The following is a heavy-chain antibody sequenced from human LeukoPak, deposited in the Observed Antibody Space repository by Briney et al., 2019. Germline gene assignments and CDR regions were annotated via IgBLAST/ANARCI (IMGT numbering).Heavy chain of an antibody. J-gene: IGHJ4*02. V-gene: IGHV3-23*01. Sequence: GGSLRLSCAASGFTFSSYAMSWVRQAPGKGLEWVSAISASGGSTYYADSVKGRFTISRDNSKNTLYVQMNSLRAEDTAVYYCAKDTSGYSSSWSDYWGQGTLVTVSS. CDR3: AKDTSGYSSSWSDY. CDR2: ISASGGST. D-gene: IGHD6-13*01. CDR1: GFTFSSYA.